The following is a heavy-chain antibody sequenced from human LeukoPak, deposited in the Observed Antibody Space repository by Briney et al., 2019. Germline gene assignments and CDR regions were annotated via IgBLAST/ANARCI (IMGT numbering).Heavy chain of an antibody. V-gene: IGHV1-2*02. Sequence: ASVKVSCKASGYTFTGYHMHWVRQAPGQGLGWMGWINPNNGDTYYAQNLQGRVTMTRDTSISTAYMEVSRLRSDDTAIYYCARHVAASVWFDPWGQGTLVAVSS. J-gene: IGHJ5*02. CDR2: INPNNGDT. D-gene: IGHD2-21*01. CDR3: ARHVAASVWFDP. CDR1: GYTFTGYH.